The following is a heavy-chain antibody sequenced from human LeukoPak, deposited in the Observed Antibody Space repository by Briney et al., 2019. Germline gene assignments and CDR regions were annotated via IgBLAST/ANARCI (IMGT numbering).Heavy chain of an antibody. CDR1: GFTFSSCA. CDR3: APSPPGWGY. CDR2: ISGSGGST. Sequence: GGSLRLSCAASGFTFSSCAMSWVRQAPGKGLECVSAISGSGGSTYYADSVKGRFTISRDNSKNTLYLQMNSLRAEDTAVYYCAPSPPGWGYWGQGTLVTVSS. D-gene: IGHD1-26*01. J-gene: IGHJ4*02. V-gene: IGHV3-23*01.